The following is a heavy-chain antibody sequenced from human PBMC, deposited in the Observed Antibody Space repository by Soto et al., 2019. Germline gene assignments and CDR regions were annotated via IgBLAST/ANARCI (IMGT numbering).Heavy chain of an antibody. V-gene: IGHV4-59*08. CDR1: GGSISSYY. CDR2: IYYSGST. Sequence: PSETLSLTCTVSGGSISSYYWSWIRQPPGKGLEWIGYIYYSGSTNYNPSLKSRVTISVDTSKNQFSLKLSSVTAADTAAYYCARLPSIVAVYYFDYWGQGTLVNVSS. D-gene: IGHD5-12*01. CDR3: ARLPSIVAVYYFDY. J-gene: IGHJ4*02.